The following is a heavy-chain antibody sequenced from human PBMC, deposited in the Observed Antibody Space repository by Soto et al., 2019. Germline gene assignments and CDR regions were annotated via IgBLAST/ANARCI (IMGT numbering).Heavy chain of an antibody. Sequence: PSQTLSLPCAISGDSVSSNSAAWNLIRQSPSRGLEWLGRTYYRSKWYNDYAVSVKSRITINPDTSKNQFSLQLNSVTPEDTAVYYCARARYNWNSNWFDPWGPGTLVTVSS. CDR1: GDSVSSNSAA. J-gene: IGHJ5*02. CDR2: TYYRSKWYN. D-gene: IGHD1-7*01. V-gene: IGHV6-1*01. CDR3: ARARYNWNSNWFDP.